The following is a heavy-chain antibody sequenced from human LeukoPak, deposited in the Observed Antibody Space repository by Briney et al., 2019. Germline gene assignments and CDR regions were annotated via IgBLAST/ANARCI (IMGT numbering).Heavy chain of an antibody. Sequence: PGGSLRLSCAASGFTFSSYGMHWVRQAPGKGLEWVAFIRYDGSNKYYADSVRGRFTISRDNSKNTLYLQINSLRAEDTAVYYCAKTAYGDYGVFYYYYYMDVWGKGTTVTISS. CDR2: IRYDGSNK. V-gene: IGHV3-30*02. CDR3: AKTAYGDYGVFYYYYYMDV. D-gene: IGHD4-17*01. J-gene: IGHJ6*03. CDR1: GFTFSSYG.